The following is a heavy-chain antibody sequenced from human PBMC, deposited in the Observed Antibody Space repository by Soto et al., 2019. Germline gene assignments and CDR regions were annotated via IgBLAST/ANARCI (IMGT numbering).Heavy chain of an antibody. D-gene: IGHD1-1*01. CDR1: GFAFNHAY. J-gene: IGHJ4*02. CDR3: STAAKPTAGARLDY. Sequence: EVQLVESGGGLVEPGGSLRLSCAGSGFAFNHAYMTWVRQAPGKGLAWVGRIKSKGHGGTIDYAAPVKGRFTISRDDSTNTLFLQMNSLKTEDTAVYYCSTAAKPTAGARLDYWGQGTLVTVSS. CDR2: IKSKGHGGTI. V-gene: IGHV3-15*01.